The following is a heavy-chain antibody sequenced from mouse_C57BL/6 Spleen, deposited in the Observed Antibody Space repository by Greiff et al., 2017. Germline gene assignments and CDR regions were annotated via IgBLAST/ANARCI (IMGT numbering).Heavy chain of an antibody. V-gene: IGHV1-52*01. Sequence: QVQLQQPGAELVRPGSSVKLSCKASGYTFTSYWMHWVKQRPIQGLEWIGNIDPSDSNTHYNQKFKDKATLTVDKSSSTAYMQLSSLTSEDSAVYYCAREGRRVYFDVWGTGTTVTVSS. J-gene: IGHJ1*03. CDR1: GYTFTSYW. CDR2: IDPSDSNT. CDR3: AREGRRVYFDV.